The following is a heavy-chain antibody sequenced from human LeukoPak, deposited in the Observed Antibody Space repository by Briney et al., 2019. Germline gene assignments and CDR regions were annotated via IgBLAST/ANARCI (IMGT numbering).Heavy chain of an antibody. D-gene: IGHD2-21*02. Sequence: SETLSLTCAVYGGSFSGYYWSWIRQPPGKGLEWIGEINHSGSTNYNPSLKSRVTISVDTSKNQFSLKLSSVTAADTAVYYCARGSVFVVVTAIPSTYYFDYWGQGTLVTVSS. V-gene: IGHV4-34*01. J-gene: IGHJ4*02. CDR2: INHSGST. CDR3: ARGSVFVVVTAIPSTYYFDY. CDR1: GGSFSGYY.